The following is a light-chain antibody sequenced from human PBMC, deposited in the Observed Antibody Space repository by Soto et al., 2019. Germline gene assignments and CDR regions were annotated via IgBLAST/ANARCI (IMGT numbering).Light chain of an antibody. J-gene: IGLJ2*01. CDR2: EVT. CDR3: SSYVGSNNLV. CDR1: SNDVGGYNY. Sequence: QSALTQPPSASGSPGQSVTISCTGTSNDVGGYNYVSWYQQHPGKAPKLMIYEVTKRHSGVPDRFSGSKSGNTASLTVSGLQAEDEADYYCSSYVGSNNLVFGGGTQLTVL. V-gene: IGLV2-8*01.